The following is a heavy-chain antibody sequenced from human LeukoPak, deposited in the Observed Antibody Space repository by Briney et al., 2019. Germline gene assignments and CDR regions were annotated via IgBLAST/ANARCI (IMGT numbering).Heavy chain of an antibody. Sequence: GGSLRLSCAASGFTVSSNYMSWVRQAPGKGLEWVSVIYGGGSTYYADSVKGRFTISRDNSKNTLYLQMNSLRAEDTAVYYCARDHTTAAGSFDYWGQGTLVTVSS. CDR1: GFTVSSNY. V-gene: IGHV3-53*01. J-gene: IGHJ4*02. CDR2: IYGGGST. D-gene: IGHD6-13*01. CDR3: ARDHTTAAGSFDY.